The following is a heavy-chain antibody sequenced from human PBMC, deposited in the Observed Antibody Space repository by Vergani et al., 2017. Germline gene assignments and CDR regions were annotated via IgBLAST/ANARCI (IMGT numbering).Heavy chain of an antibody. CDR2: INPNSGGT. J-gene: IGHJ6*03. V-gene: IGHV1-2*02. Sequence: QVQLVQSGAEVKKPGASVKVSCKASGYTFTSYGISWVRQAPGQGLEWMGWINPNSGGTNYAQKFQGRVTMTRDTSISTAYMELSRLRSDDTAVYYCARGDIVVVVAAASNYYYYYMDVWGKGTTVTVSS. D-gene: IGHD2-15*01. CDR3: ARGDIVVVVAAASNYYYYYMDV. CDR1: GYTFTSYG.